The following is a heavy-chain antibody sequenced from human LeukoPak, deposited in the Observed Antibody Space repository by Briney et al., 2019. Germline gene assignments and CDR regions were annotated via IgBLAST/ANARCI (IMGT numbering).Heavy chain of an antibody. D-gene: IGHD3-10*01. Sequence: ASETLSLTCAVYGRSFSGYYRSWIRQPPGKGLEWNGEINHSGSTNYNPSLKSRVTISVDTSKNQFSLKLSSVTAADTAVYYCARGRARYYGSGSYSLWGQGTLVTVSS. CDR3: ARGRARYYGSGSYSL. J-gene: IGHJ4*02. CDR1: GRSFSGYY. V-gene: IGHV4-34*01. CDR2: INHSGST.